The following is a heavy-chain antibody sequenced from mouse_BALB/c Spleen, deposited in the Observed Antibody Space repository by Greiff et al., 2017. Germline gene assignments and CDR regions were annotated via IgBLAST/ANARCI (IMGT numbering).Heavy chain of an antibody. J-gene: IGHJ4*01. CDR1: GFTFSSYT. Sequence: EVQRVESGGGLVKPGGSLKLSCAASGFTFSSYTMSWVRQTPEKRLEWVATISSGGSYTYYPDSVKGRFTISRDNAKNTLYLQMSSLKSEDTAMYYCTRDGGAMDYWGQGTSVTVSS. CDR2: ISSGGSYT. CDR3: TRDGGAMDY. V-gene: IGHV5-6-4*01.